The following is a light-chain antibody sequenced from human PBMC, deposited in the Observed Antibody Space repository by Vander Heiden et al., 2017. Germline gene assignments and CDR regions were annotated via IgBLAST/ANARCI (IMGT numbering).Light chain of an antibody. V-gene: IGLV1-44*01. CDR2: SHN. CDR1: SSNVGTKT. J-gene: IGLJ2*01. CDR3: AAWDDSLNGVV. Sequence: QSVLTQPPPASGTPGQRVTISCSGSSSNVGTKTVSWYQQLPGTAPKLLIYSHNQRPSGVPDRFSGSKSGTSASLAISGLQSEDEADYYCAAWDDSLNGVVFGGGTKL.